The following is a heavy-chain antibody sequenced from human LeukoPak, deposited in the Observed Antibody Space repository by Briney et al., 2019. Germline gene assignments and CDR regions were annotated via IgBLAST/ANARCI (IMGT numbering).Heavy chain of an antibody. J-gene: IGHJ4*02. CDR3: TTSLFFGDIVLMVYAVDY. CDR2: IKSKTDGGTT. CDR1: GFTFSNAW. D-gene: IGHD2-8*01. V-gene: IGHV3-15*01. Sequence: GGSLRLSCAASGFTFSNAWMSWVRQAPGKGLEWVGRIKSKTDGGTTDYAAPVKGRFTISRDDSKNTLYLQMNSLKTEDTAVYYCTTSLFFGDIVLMVYAVDYWGQGTLVTVSS.